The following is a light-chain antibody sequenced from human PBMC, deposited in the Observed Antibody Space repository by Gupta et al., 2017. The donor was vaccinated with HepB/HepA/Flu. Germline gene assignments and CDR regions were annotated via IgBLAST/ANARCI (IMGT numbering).Light chain of an antibody. V-gene: IGKV2-28*01. J-gene: IGKJ4*01. Sequence: DIVMTQSPLSLPVTPGEPASISCRSSQSLLHSNGYNYLDWYLQKPGQSPQLLIYLGSNRASGVPDRFSGSGSGTDFTLKISRVEAEDVGVYYCKQALQTPLTFGRGTKVDIK. CDR2: LGS. CDR3: KQALQTPLT. CDR1: QSLLHSNGYNY.